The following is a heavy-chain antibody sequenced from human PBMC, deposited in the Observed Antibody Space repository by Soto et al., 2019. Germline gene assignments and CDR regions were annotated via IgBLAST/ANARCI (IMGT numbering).Heavy chain of an antibody. Sequence: ASVKVSCKASGFIFTNYAMHWVRQAPGQRLEWMGWINAGNGNTEYSQKFQGRVTITRDTSASTAYLELSSLISEDTAVYYCARGITFFGVVSIGWYFDVWGRGSLVTVSP. CDR3: ARGITFFGVVSIGWYFDV. V-gene: IGHV1-3*01. J-gene: IGHJ2*01. D-gene: IGHD3-3*01. CDR1: GFIFTNYA. CDR2: INAGNGNT.